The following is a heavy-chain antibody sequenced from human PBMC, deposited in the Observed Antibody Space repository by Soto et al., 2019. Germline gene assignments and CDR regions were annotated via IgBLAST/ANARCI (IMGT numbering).Heavy chain of an antibody. CDR3: ASHRAGPNWIDL. V-gene: IGHV4-39*01. CDR1: GRSISSSIYY. D-gene: IGHD3-10*01. CDR2: IYYSGST. Sequence: SETLSLTFTVSGRSISSSIYYWGWIRQSPGKGLEWIGSIYYSGSTYYSPSLKSRVTISVDTSKNQFSLELTSVTVADTAVYYCASHRAGPNWIDLWGQGTLVTVSS. J-gene: IGHJ5*02.